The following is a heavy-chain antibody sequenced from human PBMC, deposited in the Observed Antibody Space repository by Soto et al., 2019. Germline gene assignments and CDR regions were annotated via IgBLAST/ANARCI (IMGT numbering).Heavy chain of an antibody. Sequence: LRLSCAASGFTFSIFGMSWVRRAPGKGLEWVSTISGSGGSTYYAESVKGRFTISRDNSKNTLYLQMNSLRAEDTAVYYCAKDPDYYDSSGYPLRAFDIWGQGTMVPVSS. V-gene: IGHV3-23*01. CDR2: ISGSGGST. D-gene: IGHD3-22*01. J-gene: IGHJ3*02. CDR3: AKDPDYYDSSGYPLRAFDI. CDR1: GFTFSIFG.